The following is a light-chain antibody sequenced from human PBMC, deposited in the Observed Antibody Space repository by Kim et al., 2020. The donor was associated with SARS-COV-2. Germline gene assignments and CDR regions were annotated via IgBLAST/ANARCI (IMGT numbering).Light chain of an antibody. Sequence: GKARRTTGGGKSMESKSVQTYQQRPGQAPVLVIYYESDRPSGIPERFSGSNSGNTASRTISRVEAGDEADNYCQVWESSSDHRVVFGGGTQLTVL. CDR3: QVWESSSDHRVV. V-gene: IGLV3-21*01. CDR2: YES. J-gene: IGLJ2*01. CDR1: SMESKS.